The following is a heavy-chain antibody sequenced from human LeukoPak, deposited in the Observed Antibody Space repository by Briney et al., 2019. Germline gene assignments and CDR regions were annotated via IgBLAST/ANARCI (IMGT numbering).Heavy chain of an antibody. V-gene: IGHV1-69*01. J-gene: IGHJ4*02. CDR2: IIPIFGTA. CDR3: ARVHCSSTSCRRDMYYFDY. CDR1: GGTFSSYA. Sequence: GASVKVSCKASGGTFSSYAISWVRQAPGQGLEWMGGIIPIFGTANYAQKFQGRVTITADESTSTAYMELSSLRSEDTAVCYCARVHCSSTSCRRDMYYFDYWGQGTLVTVSS. D-gene: IGHD2-2*01.